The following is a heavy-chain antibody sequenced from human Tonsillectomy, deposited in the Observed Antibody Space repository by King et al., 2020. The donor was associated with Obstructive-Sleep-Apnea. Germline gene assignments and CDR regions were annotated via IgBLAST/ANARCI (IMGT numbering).Heavy chain of an antibody. D-gene: IGHD3-22*01. CDR2: IYPGDSDT. Sequence: VQLVESGAEVKKPGESLKISCKGSGYSFTTYWIGWVRQMPGKGLEWMGIIYPGDSDTRYSPSFQGQVTISADKSISTAYLQWTSQKASDTAMFYCARRFEGPDSSGYHFDYWGQGTLVTVSS. CDR1: GYSFTTYW. V-gene: IGHV5-51*01. J-gene: IGHJ4*02. CDR3: ARRFEGPDSSGYHFDY.